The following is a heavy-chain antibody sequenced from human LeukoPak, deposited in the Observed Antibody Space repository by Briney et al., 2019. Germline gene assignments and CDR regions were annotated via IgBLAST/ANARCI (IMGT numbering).Heavy chain of an antibody. CDR1: GYTFTNYA. V-gene: IGHV1-18*01. CDR2: ISAYNGNT. CDR3: ARVQGIAAAGDY. Sequence: ASVKVSCKASGYTFTNYAINWVRQAPGQGLEWMGWISAYNGNTNYAQKLQGRVTMTTDTSTSTAYMELRSLRSDDTAVYYCARVQGIAAAGDYWGQGTLVTVSS. D-gene: IGHD6-13*01. J-gene: IGHJ4*02.